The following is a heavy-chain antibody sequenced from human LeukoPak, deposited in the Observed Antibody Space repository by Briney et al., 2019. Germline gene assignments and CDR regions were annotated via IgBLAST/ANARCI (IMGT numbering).Heavy chain of an antibody. J-gene: IGHJ4*02. CDR1: GYTFTKYG. Sequence: ASVKVSCKASGYTFTKYGITWVRQAPGQGLEWMGWISPYNGNRNYAQKLQDRVTMTTDTSTSTAYMELRSLRSDDTAVYYCARGRGVYASSSTTFDYWSQGTLVTVSS. CDR3: ARGRGVYASSSTTFDY. D-gene: IGHD6-6*01. CDR2: ISPYNGNR. V-gene: IGHV1-18*01.